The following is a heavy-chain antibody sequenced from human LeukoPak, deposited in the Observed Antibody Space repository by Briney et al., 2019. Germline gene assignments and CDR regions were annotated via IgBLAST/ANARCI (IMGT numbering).Heavy chain of an antibody. CDR1: GDSVSNGNYY. V-gene: IGHV4-61*03. CDR2: IYYTGST. J-gene: IGHJ6*02. CDR3: ARAHSSGWYYYYYGMDV. Sequence: SETLSLTCTVSGDSVSNGNYYWSWLRQPPGKALEWIGYIYYTGSTYYNPSLEGRVTLSVDTSKNHFSVKLSSVTAADTAVYYCARAHSSGWYYYYYGMDVWGQGTTVTVSS. D-gene: IGHD6-19*01.